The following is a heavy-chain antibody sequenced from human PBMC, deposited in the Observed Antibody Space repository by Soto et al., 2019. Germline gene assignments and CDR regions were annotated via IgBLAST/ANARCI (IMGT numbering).Heavy chain of an antibody. D-gene: IGHD2-21*01. Sequence: SETLSLTCTVSGGSISSYYWSWIRQPPGKGLEWIGYIYYSGSTNYNPSLKSRVTISVDTSKNQFSLKLSSVTAADTAVYYCARLWGSSSGWHSYYYYYYGMDVWGQGTTVTVSS. CDR3: ARLWGSSSGWHSYYYYYYGMDV. CDR2: IYYSGST. J-gene: IGHJ6*02. V-gene: IGHV4-59*01. CDR1: GGSISSYY.